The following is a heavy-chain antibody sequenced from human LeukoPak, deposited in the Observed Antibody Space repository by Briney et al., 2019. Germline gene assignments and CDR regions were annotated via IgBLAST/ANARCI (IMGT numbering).Heavy chain of an antibody. D-gene: IGHD6-19*01. V-gene: IGHV4-34*01. CDR1: GGSFSGYY. Sequence: PSETLSLTCAVYGGSFSGYYWSWIRQPPGKGLEWIGEINHSGSTNYNPSLKSRVTISVDTSKNQFSLKLSSVTAADTAVYYCATGPAAGIAVAGTGYYYYYYMDVWGKETTVTISS. J-gene: IGHJ6*03. CDR2: INHSGST. CDR3: ATGPAAGIAVAGTGYYYYYYMDV.